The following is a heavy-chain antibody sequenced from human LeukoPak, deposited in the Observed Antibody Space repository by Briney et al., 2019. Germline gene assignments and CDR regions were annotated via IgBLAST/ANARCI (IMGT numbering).Heavy chain of an antibody. J-gene: IGHJ6*03. CDR2: IIPIFGTA. CDR3: ARGAGYSSSWYSYYYYYMDV. D-gene: IGHD6-13*01. V-gene: IGHV1-69*06. Sequence: ASVKVSCKASGYTFTSYGISWVRQAPGQGLEWMGGIIPIFGTANYAQKFQGRVTITADKSTSTAYMELSSLRSEDTAVYYCARGAGYSSSWYSYYYYYMDVWGKGTTVTVSS. CDR1: GYTFTSYG.